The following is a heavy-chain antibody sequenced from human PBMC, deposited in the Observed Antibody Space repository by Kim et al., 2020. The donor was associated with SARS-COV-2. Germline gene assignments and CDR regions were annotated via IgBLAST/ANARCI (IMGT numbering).Heavy chain of an antibody. CDR2: ISYDGSNK. D-gene: IGHD6-13*01. J-gene: IGHJ4*01. Sequence: GGSLRLSCAASGFTFSSYGMHWVRQAPGKGLEWVAVISYDGSNKYYADSVKGRFTISRDNSKNTLYLQMNSLRAEDTAVYYCAKDRGRSSWYLAVFDYWG. CDR1: GFTFSSYG. CDR3: AKDRGRSSWYLAVFDY. V-gene: IGHV3-30*18.